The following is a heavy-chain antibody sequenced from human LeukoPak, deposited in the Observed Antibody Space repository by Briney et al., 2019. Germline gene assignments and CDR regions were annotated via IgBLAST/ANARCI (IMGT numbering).Heavy chain of an antibody. J-gene: IGHJ6*02. Sequence: ASVKVSCKASGYTFTSYDINWVRQATGQGLEWMGWMNPNSGNTGYAQKFQGRVTMTRNTSISTAYMELSSLRSEDTAVYYCARDLLVLYGSGSLYAMDVWGQGTTVTVSS. V-gene: IGHV1-8*01. D-gene: IGHD3-10*01. CDR3: ARDLLVLYGSGSLYAMDV. CDR1: GYTFTSYD. CDR2: MNPNSGNT.